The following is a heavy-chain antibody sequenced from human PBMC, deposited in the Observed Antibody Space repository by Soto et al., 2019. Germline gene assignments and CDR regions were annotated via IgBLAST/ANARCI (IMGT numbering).Heavy chain of an antibody. V-gene: IGHV3-30-3*01. CDR1: GFTFSSYA. CDR2: ISYDGSNK. D-gene: IGHD3-3*01. J-gene: IGHJ5*02. CDR3: ARDLVPYFGAHDNWFDP. Sequence: VQLVESGGGVVQPGRSLRLSCAASGFTFSSYAMHWVRQAPGKGLEGVAVISYDGSNKYYADSVKGRFTISRDNSKNTLYLQLNSLRAEDTAVYYCARDLVPYFGAHDNWFDPWGQGTLVTVSS.